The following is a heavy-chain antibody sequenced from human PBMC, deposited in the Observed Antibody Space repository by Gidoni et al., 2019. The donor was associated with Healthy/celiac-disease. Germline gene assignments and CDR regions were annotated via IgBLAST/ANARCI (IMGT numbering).Heavy chain of an antibody. CDR1: GFTFSSYG. CDR2: ISYDGSNK. V-gene: IGHV3-30*03. D-gene: IGHD2-2*01. CDR3: ARPPRGVVVPAALDY. Sequence: QVQLVESGGGVVQPGRSLRLSCAASGFTFSSYGMHWVRQAPGKGLEWVAVISYDGSNKYYADSVKGRFTISRDNSKNTLYLQMNSLRAEDTAVYYCARPPRGVVVPAALDYWGQGTLVTVSS. J-gene: IGHJ4*02.